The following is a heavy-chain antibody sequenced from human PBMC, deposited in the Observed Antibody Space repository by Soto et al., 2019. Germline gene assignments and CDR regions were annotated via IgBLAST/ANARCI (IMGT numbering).Heavy chain of an antibody. CDR1: GFIVSDTY. CDR3: AREPRYCMGVSCARTGDDYDI. J-gene: IGHJ3*02. D-gene: IGHD2-8*01. V-gene: IGHV3-66*01. Sequence: EVQLVESGGGLVQPGGSLRLSCTASGFIVSDTYVNWVRQAPGKGLEWVSVISNRGDTHYADSVRGRFSLSRDISANTLPLRKNNLRVQDTAVYYCAREPRYCMGVSCARTGDDYDIWGHGTMVTVSS. CDR2: ISNRGDT.